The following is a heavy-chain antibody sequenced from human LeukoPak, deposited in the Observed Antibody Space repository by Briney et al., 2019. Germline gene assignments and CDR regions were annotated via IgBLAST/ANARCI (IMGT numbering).Heavy chain of an antibody. Sequence: SETLSLTCTVAGGSISSYYWSWIRQPPGKGLEWIGYIYYSGSTNYNPSLKSRVTISVDTSKNQFSLKLISVTAADTAVYYCARDYGDQGWFDPWGQGTLVTVSS. CDR2: IYYSGST. V-gene: IGHV4-59*01. CDR1: GGSISSYY. D-gene: IGHD4-17*01. J-gene: IGHJ5*02. CDR3: ARDYGDQGWFDP.